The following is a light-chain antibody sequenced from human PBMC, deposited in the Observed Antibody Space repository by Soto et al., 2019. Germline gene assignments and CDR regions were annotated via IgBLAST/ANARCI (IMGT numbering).Light chain of an antibody. CDR1: SSDVGAYDF. J-gene: IGLJ1*01. Sequence: QSVLTQPASVSGSPGQSITISCTGTSSDVGAYDFVSWYQQYPDKAPKLMIYEVSNRPSGVSNRFSGSKLAYTAILTISGLRAEDEADYYCSSHTTRNTRVFGTGTKVTVL. CDR3: SSHTTRNTRV. CDR2: EVS. V-gene: IGLV2-14*03.